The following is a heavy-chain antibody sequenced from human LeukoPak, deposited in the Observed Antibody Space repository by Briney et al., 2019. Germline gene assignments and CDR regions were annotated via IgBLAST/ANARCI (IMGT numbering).Heavy chain of an antibody. D-gene: IGHD6-13*01. V-gene: IGHV3-33*01. CDR3: AVYSSSRYSDY. Sequence: GGSLRLSCVASGFTFSNYGMHWARQAPGKGLEWVALIWSDGSNKYYADSVKGRFTISRDNSKNTLYLQMDSLRAEDTAVFYCAVYSSSRYSDYWGQGTLVTVSS. J-gene: IGHJ4*02. CDR2: IWSDGSNK. CDR1: GFTFSNYG.